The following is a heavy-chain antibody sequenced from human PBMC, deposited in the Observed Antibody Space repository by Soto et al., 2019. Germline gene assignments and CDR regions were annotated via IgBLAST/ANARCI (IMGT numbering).Heavy chain of an antibody. V-gene: IGHV4-39*01. CDR1: GVSISSSGSY. D-gene: IGHD5-12*01. Sequence: SGALSLTCTASGVSISSSGSYWGWIRQPTGMGRVSIGSLYYSGSTYYNPALKRRLTISYNRSNNQLTLKLKSVTPADAAVYYCTRHYSGYDLSDYWGQGTLVTVSS. J-gene: IGHJ4*02. CDR2: LYYSGST. CDR3: TRHYSGYDLSDY.